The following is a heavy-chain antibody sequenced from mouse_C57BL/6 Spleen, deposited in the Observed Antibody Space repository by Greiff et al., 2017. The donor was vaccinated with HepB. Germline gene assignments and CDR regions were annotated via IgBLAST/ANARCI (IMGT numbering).Heavy chain of an antibody. Sequence: EVQVVESGGGLVKPGGSLKLSCAASGFTFSDYGMHWVRQAPEKGLEWVAYISSGSSTIYYADTVKGRFTISRDNAKNTLFLQMTSLRSEDTAMYYCARTAYWGQGTLVTVS. CDR2: ISSGSSTI. J-gene: IGHJ3*01. CDR3: ARTAY. CDR1: GFTFSDYG. V-gene: IGHV5-17*01.